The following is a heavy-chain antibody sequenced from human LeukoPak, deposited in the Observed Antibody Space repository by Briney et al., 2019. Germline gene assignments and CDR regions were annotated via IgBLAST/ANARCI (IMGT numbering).Heavy chain of an antibody. CDR3: AGWATDYDAFDI. Sequence: SETLSLTCAVSGVSISSGGYSWSWIRQPPGKGLEWIGYIYHSGSTYYNPSLKSRVTISVDGSKNQFSLKLSSVTAADTAVYYCAGWATDYDAFDIWGQGTMVTVSS. CDR2: IYHSGST. D-gene: IGHD5-12*01. V-gene: IGHV4-30-2*01. J-gene: IGHJ3*02. CDR1: GVSISSGGYS.